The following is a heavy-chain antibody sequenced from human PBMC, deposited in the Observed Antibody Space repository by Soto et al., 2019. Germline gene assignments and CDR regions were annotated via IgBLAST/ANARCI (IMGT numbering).Heavy chain of an antibody. CDR1: GGSISSNGYY. V-gene: IGHV4-39*01. Sequence: QLQLQESGPGLVKPSETLSLTCTVSGGSISSNGYYWGWIRQPPGKVLEWIGSVYYSGSANYNPSLKSRLTMSVDTSKNQFSLKLISVTAADTAVYYCARRPKRGSYSWCFDYWGQGTLVTVSS. CDR2: VYYSGSA. D-gene: IGHD1-26*01. CDR3: ARRPKRGSYSWCFDY. J-gene: IGHJ4*02.